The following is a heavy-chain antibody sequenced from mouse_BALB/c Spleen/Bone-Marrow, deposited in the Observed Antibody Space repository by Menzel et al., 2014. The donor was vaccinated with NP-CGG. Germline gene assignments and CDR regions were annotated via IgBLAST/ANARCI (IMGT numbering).Heavy chain of an antibody. CDR1: GYTFTDYY. V-gene: IGHV1-26*01. J-gene: IGHJ4*01. Sequence: VQLQQPGPDLVKPGASVKMSCKASGYTFTDYYMKWVKQSHGKRLEWIGDINPNNGNTFYNQKFKGKASLTVDKSSTTAYMQLNSLTSEDSAVYCCARSRAMDYWGQGTSVTVSS. CDR3: ARSRAMDY. CDR2: INPNNGNT.